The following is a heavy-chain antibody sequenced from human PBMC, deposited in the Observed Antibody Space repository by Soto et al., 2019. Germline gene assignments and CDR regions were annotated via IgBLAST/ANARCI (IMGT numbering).Heavy chain of an antibody. CDR3: AKNDRLYGVAVAFDS. CDR2: IRGDGVSK. Sequence: VKLLESGGGLVKPGGSLRLSCAASGISFSDNAMSWVRQAPGKGLEWISAIRGDGVSKLYAVSVRGRFTISRDNAANTLYLPTSSLRTEDTALYYCAKNDRLYGVAVAFDSWGQGTLVTVSS. D-gene: IGHD6-19*01. V-gene: IGHV3-23*01. CDR1: GISFSDNA. J-gene: IGHJ4*02.